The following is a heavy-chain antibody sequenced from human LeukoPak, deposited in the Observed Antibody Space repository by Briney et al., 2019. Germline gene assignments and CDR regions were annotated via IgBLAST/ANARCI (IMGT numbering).Heavy chain of an antibody. CDR1: GFLLSISGVG. V-gene: IGHV2-5*02. CDR3: AHWESGYFHL. D-gene: IGHD1-26*01. J-gene: IGHJ2*01. CDR2: IYWDDNK. Sequence: SGPTLVNPTQTLTLTCTFSGFLLSISGVGVGWIRQPPGKALEWLALIYWDDNKRYSPSLKNRLTITKDTSKNQVVLKMTNLDLVDTATYYCAHWESGYFHLWGRGTLVTVSS.